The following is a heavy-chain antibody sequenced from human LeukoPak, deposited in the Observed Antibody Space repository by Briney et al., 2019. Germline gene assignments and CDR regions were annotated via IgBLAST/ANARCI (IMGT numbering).Heavy chain of an antibody. D-gene: IGHD6-19*01. V-gene: IGHV4-34*01. CDR2: INHSGST. J-gene: IGHJ4*02. CDR3: ARGAAVAGTDY. Sequence: KPSETLSLSCAVYGGSFSGYYWSWIRQPPGKGLEWIGEINHSGSTTYNPSLKSRVTISVDASKKQCSLTLSPVTAADTAVYYCARGAAVAGTDYWGQGTLVTVSS. CDR1: GGSFSGYY.